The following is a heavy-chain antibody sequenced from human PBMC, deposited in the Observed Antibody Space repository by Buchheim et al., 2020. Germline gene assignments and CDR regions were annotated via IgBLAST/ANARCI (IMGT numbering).Heavy chain of an antibody. D-gene: IGHD3-22*01. CDR1: GFNFSTYH. V-gene: IGHV3-30*18. J-gene: IGHJ4*02. Sequence: VQLVESGGGLVQPGGSLRLSCAGSGFNFSTYHMNWVRQAPGKGLEWVAVISSDGSNKYYTDYVKGRFTISRDNSKNTLYLQMNSLRAEDTAVYYCAKVNYYDSSGYLDYWGQGTL. CDR2: ISSDGSNK. CDR3: AKVNYYDSSGYLDY.